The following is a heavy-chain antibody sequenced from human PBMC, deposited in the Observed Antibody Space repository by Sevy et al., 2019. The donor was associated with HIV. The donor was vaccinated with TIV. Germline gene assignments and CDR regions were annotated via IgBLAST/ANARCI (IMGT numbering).Heavy chain of an antibody. CDR1: GFTFNDYS. J-gene: IGHJ4*02. CDR3: ARSPVAVAGTRPFDY. V-gene: IGHV3-21*01. CDR2: ISNRSTYI. Sequence: GGSLRLSCAASGFTFNDYSMNWVRQAPGKGLEWVSSISNRSTYIYYADSLKGRFTISRDNAKNSLYLQMNSLRAEDTAVYYCARSPVAVAGTRPFDYWGQGTLVTVSS. D-gene: IGHD6-19*01.